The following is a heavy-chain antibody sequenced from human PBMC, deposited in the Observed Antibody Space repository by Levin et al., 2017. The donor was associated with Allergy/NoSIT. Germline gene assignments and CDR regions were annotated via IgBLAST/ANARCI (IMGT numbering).Heavy chain of an antibody. CDR1: GFTVSSNY. CDR2: IYAGGST. V-gene: IGHV3-53*01. D-gene: IGHD3-10*01. Sequence: PGGSLRLSCATSGFTVSSNYMSWVRQAPGKGLEWVSVIYAGGSTYYADSAKGRFTISRDNSKNTRYLQLNSLGAEDTAVYYCASDDGKFGASWSARYWGQGTLVTVSS. CDR3: ASDDGKFGASWSARY. J-gene: IGHJ4*02.